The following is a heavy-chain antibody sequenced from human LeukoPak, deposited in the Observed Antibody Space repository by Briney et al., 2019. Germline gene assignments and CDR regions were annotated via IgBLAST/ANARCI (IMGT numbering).Heavy chain of an antibody. D-gene: IGHD5-18*01. Sequence: GRSLRLSCAASGFTFDDYAMHWVRHAPGKGLEWVSGISWNSGSIDYADSVKGRFTISRDNAKNSLYLQMNSLRAEDTALYYCAKSSGYSYAYTNNWFDPWGQGTLVTVSS. CDR3: AKSSGYSYAYTNNWFDP. J-gene: IGHJ5*02. CDR1: GFTFDDYA. V-gene: IGHV3-9*01. CDR2: ISWNSGSI.